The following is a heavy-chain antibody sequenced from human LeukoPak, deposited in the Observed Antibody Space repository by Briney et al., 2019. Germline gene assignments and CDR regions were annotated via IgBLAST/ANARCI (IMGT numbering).Heavy chain of an antibody. V-gene: IGHV4-38-2*01. J-gene: IGHJ4*02. Sequence: SETLSLTCHVSGYSISSAYYWGWIRQPPGKELEWIGSIHYSGSTSYNPSLKSRVTISGDTSKNQFSLKLSSVTAADTAVYYCAGPYCSGGSCYPPIFDYWGQGTLVTVSS. D-gene: IGHD2-15*01. CDR1: GYSISSAYY. CDR2: IHYSGST. CDR3: AGPYCSGGSCYPPIFDY.